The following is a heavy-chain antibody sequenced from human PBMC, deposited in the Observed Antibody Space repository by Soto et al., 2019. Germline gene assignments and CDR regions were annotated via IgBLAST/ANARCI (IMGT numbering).Heavy chain of an antibody. V-gene: IGHV4-34*01. Sequence: KPSETLSLTCAVYGGSFSGYFWSWLRQPPGKGLEWPAEANDRGSRNSNPSLRGRLTISLDTSKNQFSRRLSSVTSADTAVYYCARGLAPTIFGTVPTPNWFDPWGQGTLVTVSS. CDR3: ARGLAPTIFGTVPTPNWFDP. D-gene: IGHD3-3*01. CDR2: ANDRGSR. J-gene: IGHJ5*02. CDR1: GGSFSGYF.